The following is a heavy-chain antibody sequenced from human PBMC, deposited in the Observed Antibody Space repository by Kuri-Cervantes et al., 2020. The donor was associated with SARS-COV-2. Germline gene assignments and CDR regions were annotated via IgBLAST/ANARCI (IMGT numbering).Heavy chain of an antibody. D-gene: IGHD6-19*01. CDR2: ISYDGSNK. CDR3: ARDPEYSSCWYERGYYFDY. CDR1: GFTFSSYA. Sequence: GGSLRLSCAASGFTFSSYAMHWVRQAPGKGLEWVAVISYDGSNKYYADSVKGRFTISRDNSKNTLYLQMNSLRAEDTAVYYCARDPEYSSCWYERGYYFDYWGQGTLVTVSS. J-gene: IGHJ4*02. V-gene: IGHV3-30-3*01.